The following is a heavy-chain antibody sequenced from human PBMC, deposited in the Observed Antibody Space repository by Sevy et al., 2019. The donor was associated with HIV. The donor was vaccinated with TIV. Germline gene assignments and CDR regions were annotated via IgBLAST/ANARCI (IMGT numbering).Heavy chain of an antibody. Sequence: ASVKVSCKGSGGTFSSYAISWVRQAPGQGLEWMGGIIPIFGTANYAQRFQGRVTITADESTSTAYMELSSLRSEDTAVYYCARGIVDTAMVTLDYWGQGTLVTVSS. J-gene: IGHJ4*02. CDR3: ARGIVDTAMVTLDY. D-gene: IGHD5-18*01. V-gene: IGHV1-69*13. CDR1: GGTFSSYA. CDR2: IIPIFGTA.